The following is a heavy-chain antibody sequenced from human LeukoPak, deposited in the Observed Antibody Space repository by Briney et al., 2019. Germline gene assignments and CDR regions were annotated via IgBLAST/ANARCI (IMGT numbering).Heavy chain of an antibody. J-gene: IGHJ4*02. D-gene: IGHD3-22*01. CDR1: GYSVSSGYY. CDR3: ARRASSGYHFDY. Sequence: SETLSLTCTVSGYSVSSGYYWGWIRQPPGKGLEWIGSIYHSGSTYYNPSLKSRVTISVDTSKNQFSLKLSSVTAADTAVYYCARRASSGYHFDYWGQGTLVTVSS. CDR2: IYHSGST. V-gene: IGHV4-38-2*02.